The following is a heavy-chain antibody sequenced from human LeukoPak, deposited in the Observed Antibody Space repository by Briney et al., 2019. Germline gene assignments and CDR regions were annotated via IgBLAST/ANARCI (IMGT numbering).Heavy chain of an antibody. V-gene: IGHV3-23*01. CDR3: AGQGGRSGYNDLLLPVDY. J-gene: IGHJ4*02. D-gene: IGHD3-3*01. CDR2: ISDSSGST. Sequence: PGGSLRLSCAASGFIFSSYAMGWVRQAPGKGLEWVSTISDSSGSTYYADSVKGRFTVSRDNSKNTLYLQMNSLRAEDTAVYYCAGQGGRSGYNDLLLPVDYWGQGSLVTVSS. CDR1: GFIFSSYA.